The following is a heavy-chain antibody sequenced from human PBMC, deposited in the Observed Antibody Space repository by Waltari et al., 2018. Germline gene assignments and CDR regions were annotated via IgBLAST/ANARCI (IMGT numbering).Heavy chain of an antibody. D-gene: IGHD3-22*01. J-gene: IGHJ4*02. CDR1: GGSFSGYY. CDR2: INHSGST. CDR3: ARGPLRITMIVVALQPYYFDY. Sequence: QVQLQQWGAGLLKPSETLSLTCAVDGGSFSGYYWSWLRQPPGKGLEWIGEINHSGSTNYNPSLKSRVTISVDTSKNQFSLKLSSVTAADTAVYYCARGPLRITMIVVALQPYYFDYWGQGTLVTVSS. V-gene: IGHV4-34*01.